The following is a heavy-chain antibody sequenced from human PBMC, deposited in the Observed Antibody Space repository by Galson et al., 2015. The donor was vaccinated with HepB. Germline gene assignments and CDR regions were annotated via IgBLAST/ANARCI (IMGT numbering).Heavy chain of an antibody. CDR3: ARDAYGALRGAWFGP. Sequence: SVKVSCKASGGSFSTYAISWVRQAPGQGLEWMGRIIPIFGTANYAQKFQGRVTITADESTSTAYMELSSLRSEDTAVYYCARDAYGALRGAWFGPSGQGTLVSVSS. D-gene: IGHD4-17*01. J-gene: IGHJ5*02. CDR2: IIPIFGTA. V-gene: IGHV1-69*13. CDR1: GGSFSTYA.